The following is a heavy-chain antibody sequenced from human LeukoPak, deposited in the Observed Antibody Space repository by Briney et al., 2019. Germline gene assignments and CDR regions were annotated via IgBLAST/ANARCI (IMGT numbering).Heavy chain of an antibody. J-gene: IGHJ4*02. D-gene: IGHD5-12*01. Sequence: ASVKVSCKASGYTFTNSDINWVRQAPGQGLEWMGWMNPNSGKTGYARKFQGRVTLTRNSSISTAYMDLSSLRSEDTAVYYCASSIVATYLGAYWGQGTLVTVSS. V-gene: IGHV1-8*03. CDR2: MNPNSGKT. CDR1: GYTFTNSD. CDR3: ASSIVATYLGAY.